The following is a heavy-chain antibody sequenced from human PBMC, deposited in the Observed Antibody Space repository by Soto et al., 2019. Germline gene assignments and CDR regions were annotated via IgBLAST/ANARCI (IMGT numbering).Heavy chain of an antibody. Sequence: SETLSLTCAVYGGSFSGYYWSWIRQPPGKGLEWIGEINHSGSTNYNPSLKSRVTISVDTSKNQFSLKLSSVTAADTAVYYCARFLWFRPRKDWFDPWGQGTLVTVSS. CDR1: GGSFSGYY. V-gene: IGHV4-34*01. J-gene: IGHJ5*02. CDR3: ARFLWFRPRKDWFDP. CDR2: INHSGST. D-gene: IGHD3-10*01.